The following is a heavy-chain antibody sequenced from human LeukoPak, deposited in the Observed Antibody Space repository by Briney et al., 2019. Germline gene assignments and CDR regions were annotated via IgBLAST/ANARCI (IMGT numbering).Heavy chain of an antibody. V-gene: IGHV3-21*01. J-gene: IGHJ4*02. CDR1: GFTFSSYW. Sequence: PGGSLRLSCAASGFTFSSYWMNWVRQAPGKGLEWVSSISSSSSYIYYADSVKGRFTISRDNAKNSLYLQMNSLRAEDTAVYYCARGEVVVVPAALDYWGQGTLVTVSS. CDR2: ISSSSSYI. CDR3: ARGEVVVVPAALDY. D-gene: IGHD2-2*01.